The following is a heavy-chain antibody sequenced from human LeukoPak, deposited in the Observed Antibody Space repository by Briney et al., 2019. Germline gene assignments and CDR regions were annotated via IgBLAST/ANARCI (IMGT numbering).Heavy chain of an antibody. D-gene: IGHD6-13*01. CDR2: ITGSGGST. V-gene: IGHV3-23*01. Sequence: PGGSLRLSCAASGFTFSNYAMTWVRQAPGKGLEWVSAITGSGGSTYYADSVKGRFTISRDDSKNTLFLQMNSLRAEDTAVYYCAKTDRVYDYWGQGTLVTVSS. CDR1: GFTFSNYA. CDR3: AKTDRVYDY. J-gene: IGHJ4*02.